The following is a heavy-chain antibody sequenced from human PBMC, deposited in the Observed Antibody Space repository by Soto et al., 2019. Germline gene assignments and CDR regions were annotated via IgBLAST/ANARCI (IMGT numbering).Heavy chain of an antibody. D-gene: IGHD3-22*01. J-gene: IGHJ6*02. V-gene: IGHV1-69*12. CDR1: GGSLSNYG. CDR2: TIPVFGTP. CDR3: ARGDATKIVVTTYYGMDV. Sequence: QVQLVQSGAEVKKPGSSVKVSCKASGGSLSNYGISWVRQAPGQGLEWMGATIPVFGTPNYAQKFQDRVTITADESTTTVYMEVRSLTSEDTAVYYCARGDATKIVVTTYYGMDVWGQGTTVTVSS.